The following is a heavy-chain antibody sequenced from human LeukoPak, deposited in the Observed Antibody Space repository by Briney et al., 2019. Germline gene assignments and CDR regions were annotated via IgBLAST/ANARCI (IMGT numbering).Heavy chain of an antibody. Sequence: GGSLRLSCAASGFPLSRSAMSWVRQAPGKGLEWVSNISGSGSGGSTYYADSVKGRFTISRDNSKNTLYLQMNSLRAEDTAVYYCAKSGYNRFDYWGQGTLVTVSS. J-gene: IGHJ4*02. V-gene: IGHV3-23*01. CDR1: GFPLSRSA. D-gene: IGHD5-24*01. CDR2: ISGSGSGGST. CDR3: AKSGYNRFDY.